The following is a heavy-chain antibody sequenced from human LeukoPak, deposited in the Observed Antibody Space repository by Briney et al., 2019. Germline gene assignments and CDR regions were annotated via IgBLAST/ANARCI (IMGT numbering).Heavy chain of an antibody. CDR2: ISGSGGST. J-gene: IGHJ3*02. CDR1: GFTVSNNY. V-gene: IGHV3-23*01. Sequence: GGSLRLTCAASGFTVSNNYMSWVRQAPGKGLEWVSAISGSGGSTYYADSVKGRFTISRDNSKNTLYLQMNSLRAEDTAVYYCAKSVATTTHDAFDIWGQGTMVTVSS. CDR3: AKSVATTTHDAFDI. D-gene: IGHD5-12*01.